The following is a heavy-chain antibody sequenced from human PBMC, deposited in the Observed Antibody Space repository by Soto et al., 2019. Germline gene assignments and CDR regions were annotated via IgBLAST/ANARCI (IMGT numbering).Heavy chain of an antibody. D-gene: IGHD1-1*01. CDR2: ISAHNGNT. CDR3: ARGRYGDY. V-gene: IGHV1-18*01. J-gene: IGHJ4*02. CDR1: GYAFTTYG. Sequence: QVHLVQSGAEVKKPGASVKVSCQGSGYAFTTYGSTWVRQAPGQGLEWMGWISAHNGNTNYAQKLQGRVTVTRDTSTSTAYMELRSLRYDVKAVYYCARGRYGDYWGQGALVTVSS.